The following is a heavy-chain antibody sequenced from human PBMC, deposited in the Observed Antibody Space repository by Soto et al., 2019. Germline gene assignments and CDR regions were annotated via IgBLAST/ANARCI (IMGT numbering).Heavy chain of an antibody. J-gene: IGHJ6*02. D-gene: IGHD3-9*01. CDR3: AKDQYNYDILSNGYYYGMDV. V-gene: IGHV3-23*01. CDR2: ISGSGGST. CDR1: GFTFSSYA. Sequence: SGGSLRLSCAASGFTFSSYAMSWVRQAPGKGLEWVSAISGSGGSTYYADSVKGRFTISRDNSKNTLYLQMNSLRAEDTAVYYCAKDQYNYDILSNGYYYGMDVWGQGTTVTVSS.